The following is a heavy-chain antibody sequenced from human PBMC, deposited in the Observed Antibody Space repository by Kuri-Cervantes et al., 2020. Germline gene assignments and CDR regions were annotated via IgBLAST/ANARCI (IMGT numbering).Heavy chain of an antibody. CDR2: ISSSGSTI. Sequence: GESLKISCAASGFTFSDYYMSWIRQAPGKGLEWVSYISSSGSTIYYADSVKGRFTISRDNAKNSLYLRMNSLRVDDTAVYYCARGYYILDYWGQGTLVTVSS. V-gene: IGHV3-11*04. J-gene: IGHJ4*02. CDR1: GFTFSDYY. CDR3: ARGYYILDY. D-gene: IGHD1-26*01.